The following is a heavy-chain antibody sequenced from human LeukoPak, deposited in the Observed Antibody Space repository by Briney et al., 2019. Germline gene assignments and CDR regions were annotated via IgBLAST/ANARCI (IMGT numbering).Heavy chain of an antibody. CDR3: ARSDTAMVDPFDY. D-gene: IGHD5-18*01. CDR1: GGSISSYY. V-gene: IGHV4-59*01. Sequence: SETLSLTCTVSGGSISSYYWSWIRQPPGKGLEWIGYIYYSGSTNYNPSLKSRVTISVKTSKNQFSLKLSSVTAADTAVYYCARSDTAMVDPFDYWGQGTLVTVSS. J-gene: IGHJ4*02. CDR2: IYYSGST.